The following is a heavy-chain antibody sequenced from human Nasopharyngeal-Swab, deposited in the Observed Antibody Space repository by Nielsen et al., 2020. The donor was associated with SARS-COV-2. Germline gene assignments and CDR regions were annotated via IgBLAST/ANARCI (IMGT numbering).Heavy chain of an antibody. CDR3: AKASVDYSGSGSYSDY. CDR1: GTTFSNYA. CDR2: ISGSGGST. Sequence: GGSLRLSCAASGTTFSNYAMSWVRQAPGKGLEWVSAISGSGGSTYYADSVKGRFTLSRDNSKNTLYLQMNSLRVEDTAVYYCAKASVDYSGSGSYSDYWGQGTLVTVSS. D-gene: IGHD3-10*01. V-gene: IGHV3-23*01. J-gene: IGHJ4*02.